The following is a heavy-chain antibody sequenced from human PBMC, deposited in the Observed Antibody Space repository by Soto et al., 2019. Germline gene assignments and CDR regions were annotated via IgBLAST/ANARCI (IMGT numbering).Heavy chain of an antibody. D-gene: IGHD3-22*01. J-gene: IGHJ3*01. CDR1: GGAFSTSD. V-gene: IGHV1-69*01. Sequence: VHLVQSGAEVKMPGSSVRVSCASSGGAFSTSDIGWVRQAPGQGLEWMGGIIPVFGAANYAQKFKGRVTITADESTRTAYLEMSSLKPEDTATYYCARDPRSGWAHDAFDVWGPGTSIIVSS. CDR3: ARDPRSGWAHDAFDV. CDR2: IIPVFGAA.